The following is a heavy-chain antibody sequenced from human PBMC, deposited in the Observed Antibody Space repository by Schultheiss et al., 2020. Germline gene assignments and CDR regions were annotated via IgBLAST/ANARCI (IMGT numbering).Heavy chain of an antibody. J-gene: IGHJ4*02. D-gene: IGHD1-14*01. CDR1: GYSFTSYW. CDR2: IYPGDSDT. V-gene: IGHV5-51*01. Sequence: GGSLRLSCKGSGYSFTSYWIGWVRQMPGKGLEWMGIIYPGDSDTRYSPSFQGQVTMSADKSISTAYLQWSSLKASDTAMYYCARLPDSFYFDYWGQGTLVNVS. CDR3: ARLPDSFYFDY.